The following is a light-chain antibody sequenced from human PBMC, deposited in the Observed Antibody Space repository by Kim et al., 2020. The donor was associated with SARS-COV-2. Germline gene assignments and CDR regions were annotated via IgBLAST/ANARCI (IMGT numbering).Light chain of an antibody. V-gene: IGKV3-15*01. CDR3: QQYAYRRA. Sequence: EIVMTQSPATLSLSPGERATLSCRASQSISSSLDWYQQKPGQAPRVLICGASARTTGIPARCSGSGSGTEFTLTSSNVQSEDFAVYYWQQYAYRRAFGQGTRLEIK. CDR1: QSISSS. J-gene: IGKJ5*01. CDR2: GAS.